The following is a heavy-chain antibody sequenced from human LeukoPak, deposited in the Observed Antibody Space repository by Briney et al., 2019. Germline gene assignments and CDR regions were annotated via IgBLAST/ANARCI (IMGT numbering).Heavy chain of an antibody. D-gene: IGHD5-18*01. CDR2: IGGSSDPT. V-gene: IGHV3-23*01. CDR1: GFTFSTYA. J-gene: IGHJ4*02. CDR3: ANREGGYTYDPFDY. Sequence: GGSLRLSCAASGFTFSTYAMSWGRQGPGRGVEWGSAIGGSSDPTYYADSVKGRFTISRDNSKNTLYLQMNSLRADDTAVYYCANREGGYTYDPFDYWGQGTLVTVSS.